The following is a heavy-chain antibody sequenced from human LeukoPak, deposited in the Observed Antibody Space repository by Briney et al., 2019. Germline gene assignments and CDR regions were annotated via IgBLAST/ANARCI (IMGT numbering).Heavy chain of an antibody. Sequence: GGSLRLPCAASGFTFSSYSMNWVRQAPGKGPEWVSYISGSSGHIYYADSVKGRFTISRDNAKNSLYLQMSSLRAEDTAIYYCARDLAYALFDYWGQGTVVTVSS. J-gene: IGHJ4*02. V-gene: IGHV3-48*01. D-gene: IGHD3-16*01. CDR2: ISGSSGHI. CDR1: GFTFSSYS. CDR3: ARDLAYALFDY.